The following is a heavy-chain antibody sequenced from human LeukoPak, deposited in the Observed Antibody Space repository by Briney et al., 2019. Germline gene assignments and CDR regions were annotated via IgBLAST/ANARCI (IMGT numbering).Heavy chain of an antibody. Sequence: SETLSLTCAVYGGSFSGQYWGWFRQPPGKGLEWIGEINHGGSISYNASLKSRVTISLDTSKNQFSLKLSSVTAADTAVYYCAGGDYHGSESYANYWGQGTLVTVSS. CDR2: INHGGSI. D-gene: IGHD3-10*01. CDR1: GGSFSGQY. J-gene: IGHJ4*02. V-gene: IGHV4-34*01. CDR3: AGGDYHGSESYANY.